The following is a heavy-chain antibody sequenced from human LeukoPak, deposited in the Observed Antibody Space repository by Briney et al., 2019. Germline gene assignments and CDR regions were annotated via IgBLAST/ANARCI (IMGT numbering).Heavy chain of an antibody. CDR1: GFTFSRYA. CDR3: ARDPYSSTWSYGMDV. D-gene: IGHD6-6*01. Sequence: GGSLRVSCAASGFTFSRYAMHWVRQAAGKGLEWVALISYDGSNKYYADSVKGRFTISRDNSKNSLFLQMNTLRADDTPVYYCARDPYSSTWSYGMDVWGQGTTVTVSS. J-gene: IGHJ6*02. V-gene: IGHV3-30-3*01. CDR2: ISYDGSNK.